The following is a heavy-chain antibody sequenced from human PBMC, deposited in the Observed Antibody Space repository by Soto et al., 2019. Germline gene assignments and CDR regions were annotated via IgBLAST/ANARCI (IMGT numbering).Heavy chain of an antibody. CDR2: ISAYNGNT. CDR3: ARLRYDFWSGYSSAFDY. D-gene: IGHD3-3*01. CDR1: GYTFTSYG. V-gene: IGHV1-18*04. J-gene: IGHJ4*02. Sequence: QVQLVQSGAEVKKPGASVKVSCKASGYTFTSYGISWVRQAPGQGLEWMGWISAYNGNTNYAQKLQGRVTMTTDTSTSTAYMELRSLRSDDTAVYYCARLRYDFWSGYSSAFDYWGQGTLVTVSS.